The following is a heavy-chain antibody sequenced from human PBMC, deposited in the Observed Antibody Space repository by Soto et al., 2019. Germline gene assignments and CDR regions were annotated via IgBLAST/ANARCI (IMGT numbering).Heavy chain of an antibody. D-gene: IGHD2-2*01. CDR3: ARDRYCTSSSCKGFDY. CDR2: IYDSGKT. Sequence: ASESLSLACSVSGYSISSGYYWGWIRQPPGKGLEWIGSIYDSGKTYYNPSLKSRATISVDTSKNQFSLKLSSVTAADAAMYYCARDRYCTSSSCKGFDYWGQGTLVTVSS. J-gene: IGHJ4*02. V-gene: IGHV4-38-2*02. CDR1: GYSISSGYY.